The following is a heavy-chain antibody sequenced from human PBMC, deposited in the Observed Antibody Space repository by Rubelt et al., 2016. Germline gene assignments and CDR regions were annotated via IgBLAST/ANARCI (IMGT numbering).Heavy chain of an antibody. CDR1: GGSFSGYY. CDR3: AKGATMMGYFDY. J-gene: IGHJ4*02. V-gene: IGHV4-34*01. Sequence: VQLQQWGAGLLKPSETLSLTCAVYGGSFSGYYWSWIRQPPGKGLEWIGSIYHSGSTYYNPSLKCRVTRSVDTSKNQFSLKLSSVTAADTAVYYCAKGATMMGYFDYWGQGTLVTVSS. D-gene: IGHD1-26*01. CDR2: IYHSGST.